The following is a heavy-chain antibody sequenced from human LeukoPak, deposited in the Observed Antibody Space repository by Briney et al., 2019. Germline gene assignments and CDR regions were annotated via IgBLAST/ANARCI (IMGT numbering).Heavy chain of an antibody. CDR1: GFTFSRYA. CDR2: IKQDGNEK. Sequence: GGSLRLSCAASGFTFSRYAMSLVRQAPGKGLEWVANIKQDGNEKYYVGSVKGRFTISRDNAKNSLYLQMNSLRVEDTAVYYCAKPITVSGATDGFDIWGQGTMVTVSS. V-gene: IGHV3-7*01. D-gene: IGHD3-3*01. CDR3: AKPITVSGATDGFDI. J-gene: IGHJ3*02.